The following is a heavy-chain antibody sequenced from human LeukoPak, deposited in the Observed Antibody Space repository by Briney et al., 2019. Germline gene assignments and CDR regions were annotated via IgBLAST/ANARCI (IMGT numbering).Heavy chain of an antibody. CDR3: ARLSEMYYFDY. Sequence: SETLSLTCAVYGGSFSGYYWSWIRQPPGKGLEWIGEINHSGSTNYNPSLKSRVTISVDTSKNQFSLKLSSVTAADTAVYYCARLSEMYYFDYWGQGTLVTVSS. D-gene: IGHD5-24*01. J-gene: IGHJ4*02. V-gene: IGHV4-34*01. CDR2: INHSGST. CDR1: GGSFSGYY.